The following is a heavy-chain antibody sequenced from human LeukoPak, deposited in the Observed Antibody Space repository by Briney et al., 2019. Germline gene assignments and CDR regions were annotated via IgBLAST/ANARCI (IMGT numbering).Heavy chain of an antibody. Sequence: GGSLRLSCAASGFTFSNYWMSWGRQAPGKGLEWVSNIKQDGSEKYYVDSVKGRFTISRDNAKNSLYLQMNSLRAEDTAVYYCARDRDPYYDFWSDYPTGAFDIWGQGTMVTVSS. D-gene: IGHD3-3*01. J-gene: IGHJ3*02. CDR1: GFTFSNYW. V-gene: IGHV3-7*01. CDR3: ARDRDPYYDFWSDYPTGAFDI. CDR2: IKQDGSEK.